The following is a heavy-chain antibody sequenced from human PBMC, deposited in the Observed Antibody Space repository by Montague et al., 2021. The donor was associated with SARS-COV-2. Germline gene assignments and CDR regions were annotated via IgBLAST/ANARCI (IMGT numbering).Heavy chain of an antibody. Sequence: SETLSLTCTVSGGPISSYYWSWIRQPPGKGLEWIGYIYYSGSTNYNPSLKSRVTISVDTSKNQFSLKLSSVTAADTAVYYCARGVGMGVWGQGTTVTVSS. V-gene: IGHV4-59*08. J-gene: IGHJ6*02. CDR3: ARGVGMGV. CDR1: GGPISSYY. CDR2: IYYSGST.